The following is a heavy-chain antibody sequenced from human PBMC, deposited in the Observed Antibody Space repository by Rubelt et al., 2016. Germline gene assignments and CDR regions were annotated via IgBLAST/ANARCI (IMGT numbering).Heavy chain of an antibody. CDR1: GYTFTSYG. Sequence: QVQLVQSGAEVKKPGASVKVSCKASGYTFTSYGISWVRQAPGQGLEWMGWIRAYHGNPNYGQKLQGRGTMTTETSTGTAYMELRSLRSDDTAGNYWARDSGSPRGGGHDYWGQGTLVTVSS. CDR2: IRAYHGNP. J-gene: IGHJ4*02. D-gene: IGHD1-26*01. CDR3: ARDSGSPRGGGHDY. V-gene: IGHV1-18*01.